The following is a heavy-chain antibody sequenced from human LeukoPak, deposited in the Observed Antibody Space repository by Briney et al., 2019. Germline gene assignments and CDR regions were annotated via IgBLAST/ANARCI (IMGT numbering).Heavy chain of an antibody. Sequence: SETLSLTCAVSDYSIRSGYYWGWIRQPPGKGLEWIASIQNSGTTYFNPSLKSRVTISVDMSTNQFSLKLTSVTAADTAVYYCASWAVTGITYWGQGALVTVSS. CDR2: IQNSGTT. CDR1: DYSIRSGYY. J-gene: IGHJ4*02. V-gene: IGHV4-38-2*01. D-gene: IGHD6-19*01. CDR3: ASWAVTGITY.